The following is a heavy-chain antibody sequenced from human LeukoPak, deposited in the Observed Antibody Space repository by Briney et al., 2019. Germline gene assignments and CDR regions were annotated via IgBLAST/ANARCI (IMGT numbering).Heavy chain of an antibody. Sequence: GRSLRLSCAASGFTFSSYAMSWVRQAPGKGLEWVSAISGSGGSTYYADSVKGRFTISRDNSKNTLYLQMNSLRAEDTAVYYCAKNVVVVLGATSLYFQHWGQGTLVTVSS. CDR2: ISGSGGST. CDR1: GFTFSSYA. CDR3: AKNVVVVLGATSLYFQH. J-gene: IGHJ1*01. V-gene: IGHV3-23*01. D-gene: IGHD2-15*01.